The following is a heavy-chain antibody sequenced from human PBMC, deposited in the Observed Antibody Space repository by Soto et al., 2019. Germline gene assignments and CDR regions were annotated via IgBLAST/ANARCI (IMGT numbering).Heavy chain of an antibody. Sequence: EVQLVESGGGLVKSGRSLRLSCTASGFSFGDYGMSWFRQAPGKGLEWVGFMRSDAYGGATGYAASVKGRFTVSRDVTYSIAYLQMNSLKPEDTAVYYCARGRSSGYPLHFDYWGQGALVTVSS. D-gene: IGHD3-22*01. CDR3: ARGRSSGYPLHFDY. J-gene: IGHJ4*02. CDR2: MRSDAYGGAT. CDR1: GFSFGDYG. V-gene: IGHV3-49*05.